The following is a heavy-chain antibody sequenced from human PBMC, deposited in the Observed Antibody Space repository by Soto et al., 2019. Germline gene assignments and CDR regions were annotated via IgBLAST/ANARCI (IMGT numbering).Heavy chain of an antibody. CDR1: GGTFNNFA. V-gene: IGHV1-69*01. J-gene: IGHJ6*02. CDR2: IMPVFHTT. Sequence: QVQLVQSGAEVKKPGSSVKVSCQASGGTFNNFAFTWVRQAPGQGLEWLGGIMPVFHTTNIAQTFQDRITVTADDFTTTVYMEMTSLRDDDTAVYYCATATISPVSATLYHYGMDIWGQGTTVTVSS. CDR3: ATATISPVSATLYHYGMDI. D-gene: IGHD6-25*01.